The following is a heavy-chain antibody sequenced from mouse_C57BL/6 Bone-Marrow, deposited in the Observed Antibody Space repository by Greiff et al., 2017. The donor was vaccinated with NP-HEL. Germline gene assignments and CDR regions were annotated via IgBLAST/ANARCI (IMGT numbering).Heavy chain of an antibody. J-gene: IGHJ4*01. V-gene: IGHV5-6*01. CDR1: GFTFSSYG. CDR2: ISSGGSYT. CDR3: ARHTSYYYGSSYEAMDY. Sequence: EVHLVESGGDLVKPGGSLKLSCAASGFTFSSYGMSWVRQTPDKRLEWVATISSGGSYTYYPDSVKGRFTISRDNAKNTLYLQMSSLKSEDTAMYYCARHTSYYYGSSYEAMDYWGQGTSVTVSS. D-gene: IGHD1-1*01.